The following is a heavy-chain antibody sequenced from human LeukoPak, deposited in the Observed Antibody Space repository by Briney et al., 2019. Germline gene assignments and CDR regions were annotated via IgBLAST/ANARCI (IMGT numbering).Heavy chain of an antibody. CDR2: ISGSGGST. Sequence: GGSLRLSCAASGFTFSSYGMSWVRQAPGKGLEWFSAISGSGGSTYYADSVKGRFTISRDNSKKTLYLQMNSLRAEDTAVYYCAKDARFGVTYFAYWGQGTLVTVSS. CDR3: AKDARFGVTYFAY. CDR1: GFTFSSYG. V-gene: IGHV3-23*01. J-gene: IGHJ4*02. D-gene: IGHD3-10*01.